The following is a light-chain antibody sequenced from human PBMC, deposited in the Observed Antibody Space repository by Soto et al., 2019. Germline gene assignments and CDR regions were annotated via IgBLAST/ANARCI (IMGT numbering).Light chain of an antibody. Sequence: IQMTQSPSSLSASVGDRVTITCRASQSISTYLNWFHQKPGKAPKVLIYAASSLQSGVPSRFSGSGTGTDFTLTISNLQPEDFATYFCQQSFSTPNTFGQGTRLEIK. CDR3: QQSFSTPNT. CDR2: AAS. CDR1: QSISTY. J-gene: IGKJ5*01. V-gene: IGKV1-39*01.